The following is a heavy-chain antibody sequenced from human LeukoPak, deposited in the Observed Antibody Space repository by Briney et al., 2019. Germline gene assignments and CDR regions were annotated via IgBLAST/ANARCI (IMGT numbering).Heavy chain of an antibody. Sequence: GGSLRLSCAASGFTFSSYGMTWVRQAPGKGLEWVSAISDSGGTTYYADSVKGRFTISRDNSKNTLYLRMNSLRAEDTAVYYCAKILDHYDFPNNWFDPWGQGTLVTVSS. CDR1: GFTFSSYG. CDR3: AKILDHYDFPNNWFDP. J-gene: IGHJ5*02. V-gene: IGHV3-23*01. D-gene: IGHD3-3*01. CDR2: ISDSGGTT.